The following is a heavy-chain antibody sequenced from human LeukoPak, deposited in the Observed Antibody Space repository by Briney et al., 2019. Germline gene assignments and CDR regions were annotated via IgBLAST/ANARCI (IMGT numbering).Heavy chain of an antibody. CDR3: TRGALIWFGEDGMDV. V-gene: IGHV3-53*01. D-gene: IGHD3-10*01. CDR1: GFTVSSNY. J-gene: IGHJ6*02. Sequence: GGSLRLSCAASGFTVSSNYMNWVRQAPGKGLEWVSVIYSDDTTYYTDSVKGRFTISRDTSKNTLFLQMNSLRVEDTAVYYCTRGALIWFGEDGMDVWGHGTTVTVSS. CDR2: IYSDDTT.